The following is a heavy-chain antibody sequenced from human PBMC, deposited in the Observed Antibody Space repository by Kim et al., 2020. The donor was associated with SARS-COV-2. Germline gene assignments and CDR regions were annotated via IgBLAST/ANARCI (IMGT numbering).Heavy chain of an antibody. J-gene: IGHJ5*02. CDR3: AKGGGYSRADWFDP. CDR2: ISWNSGNI. CDR1: GFIFDDYA. D-gene: IGHD3-22*01. Sequence: GGSLRLSCAASGFIFDDYAMHWVRQAPGKGLEWVSGISWNSGNIGYADSVMGRFTISRDNAENSLYLQMNSLRPEDTALYYCAKGGGYSRADWFDPWGQGTLVTVSS. V-gene: IGHV3-9*01.